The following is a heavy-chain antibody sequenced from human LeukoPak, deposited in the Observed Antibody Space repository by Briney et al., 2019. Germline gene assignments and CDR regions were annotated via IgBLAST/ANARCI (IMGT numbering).Heavy chain of an antibody. CDR3: ARYGSHLAAVDF. V-gene: IGHV3-7*01. J-gene: IGHJ3*01. CDR2: INQDGSER. D-gene: IGHD1-26*01. CDR1: GFTFSNYW. Sequence: PGGSLRLSCAVSGFTFSNYWMSWVRQAPAKGLEWVAYINQDGSERYYVDSMKGRFTISRDNAEKSLFLQMNNLRVEDTALYYCARYGSHLAAVDFWCQGTLVTVAS.